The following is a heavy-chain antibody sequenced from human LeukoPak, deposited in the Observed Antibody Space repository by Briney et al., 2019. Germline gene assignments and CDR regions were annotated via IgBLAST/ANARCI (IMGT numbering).Heavy chain of an antibody. V-gene: IGHV7-4-1*02. CDR3: ARRETASMVTGYYYGMDV. Sequence: ASVKVSCKASGYTFTSYDINWVRQATGQGLEWMGWINTNTGNPTYAQGFTGRFVFSLDTSVSTAYLQISSLKAEDTAVYYCARRETASMVTGYYYGMDVWGQGTTVTVSS. CDR2: INTNTGNP. CDR1: GYTFTSYD. D-gene: IGHD5-18*01. J-gene: IGHJ6*02.